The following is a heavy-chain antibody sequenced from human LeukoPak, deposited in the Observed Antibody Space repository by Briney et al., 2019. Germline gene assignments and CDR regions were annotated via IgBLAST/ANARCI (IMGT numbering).Heavy chain of an antibody. CDR2: IYHSGRT. CDR1: GYSISSGYY. J-gene: IGHJ5*02. D-gene: IGHD2-15*01. CDR3: ARGDVVAATFWWFDP. V-gene: IGHV4-38-2*02. Sequence: SETLSLTRTVSGYSISSGYYWGWIRPPPGKGLEWIGSIYHSGRTFYNPSLKSRVTISVDTSKNQFSLKLSSVTAADTAVYYCARGDVVAATFWWFDPWGQGTLVTVSS.